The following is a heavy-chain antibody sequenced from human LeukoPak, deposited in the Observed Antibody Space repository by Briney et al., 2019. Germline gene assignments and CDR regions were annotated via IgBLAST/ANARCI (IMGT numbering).Heavy chain of an antibody. CDR3: AREKWCTVIPCSRESALDI. Sequence: GGSLRLSCAASGFTFSNFSINWVRQAPGKGLEWVSSISRSSNYIYYAESVKGRFTISRDNARNSLYLQMNSLRAEDTAVYYCAREKWCTVIPCSRESALDIWGQGTMVTVSS. J-gene: IGHJ3*02. CDR1: GFTFSNFS. D-gene: IGHD2-8*02. V-gene: IGHV3-21*06. CDR2: ISRSSNYI.